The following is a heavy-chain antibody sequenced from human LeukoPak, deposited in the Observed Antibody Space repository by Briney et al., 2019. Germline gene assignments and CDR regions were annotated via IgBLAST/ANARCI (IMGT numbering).Heavy chain of an antibody. CDR2: IYYSGST. Sequence: PSETLSLTCIVSGGSISRSTYYWGWIRQPPGKGLEWIGSIYYSGSTYYNPSLKSRVTISVDTSKNQFSPKLSSVTAADTAVYYCARDYYYDSSGYPLPFDYWGQGTLVTVSS. J-gene: IGHJ4*02. D-gene: IGHD3-22*01. CDR3: ARDYYYDSSGYPLPFDY. V-gene: IGHV4-39*07. CDR1: GGSISRSTYY.